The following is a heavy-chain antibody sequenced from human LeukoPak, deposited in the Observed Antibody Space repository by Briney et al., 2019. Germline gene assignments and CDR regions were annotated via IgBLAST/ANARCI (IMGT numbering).Heavy chain of an antibody. V-gene: IGHV1-2*02. J-gene: IGHJ4*02. CDR2: INPNSGGT. D-gene: IGHD6-19*01. CDR1: GYTFTGYY. CDR3: ARDPNSSGWYEIDY. Sequence: GASVKVSCRASGYTFTGYYMHWVRQAPGQGLEWMGWINPNSGGTNYAQKFQGRVTMTRDTSISTAYMELSRLRSDDTAVYYCARDPNSSGWYEIDYWGQGTLVTVSS.